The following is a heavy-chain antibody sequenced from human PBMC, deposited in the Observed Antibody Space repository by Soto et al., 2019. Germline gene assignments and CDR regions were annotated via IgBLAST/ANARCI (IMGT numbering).Heavy chain of an antibody. V-gene: IGHV1-69*06. CDR1: GSRFSNYV. CDR2: IIPIFNST. Sequence: SVKVSCKVSGSRFSNYVISWVRQAPGHGLEWLGRIIPIFNSTKYAQSFQGRVTITADKSTSTASLELSSLRSDDTAVYYCAREGRGKKAGYNGLVSLGYWGQETLVTVSS. D-gene: IGHD2-2*02. CDR3: AREGRGKKAGYNGLVSLGY. J-gene: IGHJ4*02.